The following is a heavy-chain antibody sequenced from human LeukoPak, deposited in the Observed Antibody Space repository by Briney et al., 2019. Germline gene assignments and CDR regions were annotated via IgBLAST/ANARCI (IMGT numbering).Heavy chain of an antibody. J-gene: IGHJ5*02. CDR1: GFSFSSYV. V-gene: IGHV3-30*04. CDR2: ISHDGSNE. D-gene: IGHD6-19*01. CDR3: ARDSSGSYNWFDP. Sequence: GGSLRLSCAASGFSFSSYVMHWVRQAPGKGLEWVAVISHDGSNEYYLDSVKGRFTISRDNSKNTLYLQMNSLRGDDTAVYYCARDSSGSYNWFDPWGQGTLVTVSS.